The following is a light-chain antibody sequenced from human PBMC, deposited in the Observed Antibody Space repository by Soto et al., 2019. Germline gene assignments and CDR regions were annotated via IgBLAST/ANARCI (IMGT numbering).Light chain of an antibody. CDR2: DVS. V-gene: IGLV2-11*01. CDR3: CSYAGGHTSLL. J-gene: IGLJ2*01. CDR1: SSDVGGYNY. Sequence: QSVLTQPRSVSGSPGQSVTISCTGTSSDVGGYNYASWYQQHPGTVPKLMIYDVSNRPSGVPDRFSGSKSGNTASLTISGLQAEDEADYYCCSYAGGHTSLLFGGGTKLTVL.